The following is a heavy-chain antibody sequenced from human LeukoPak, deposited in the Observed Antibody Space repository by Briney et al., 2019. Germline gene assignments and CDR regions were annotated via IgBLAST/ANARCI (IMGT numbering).Heavy chain of an antibody. D-gene: IGHD1-26*01. CDR3: ARNSGANVYTYSFQY. J-gene: IGHJ4*02. CDR2: INRNGGTT. Sequence: GGSLTLSCLAAGLTFDDYCMSWVRQIPGEGLESDSGINRNGGTTTYANSVTGRFTISRDHAKNYLYLQMNSLRVEDTAFYYCARNSGANVYTYSFQYWGRGTLVTVSS. CDR1: GLTFDDYC. V-gene: IGHV3-20*04.